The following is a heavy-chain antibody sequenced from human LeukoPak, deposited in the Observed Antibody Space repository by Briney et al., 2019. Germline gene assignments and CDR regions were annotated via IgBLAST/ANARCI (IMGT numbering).Heavy chain of an antibody. Sequence: GGSLRLSCAASGFTFSSYPFHWVRRAPGKGLERGAVVGYDGVNKFYTDSVRGRFTISRDDSKSTLYLQMDSLRPEDTALYYWARGFLRGAPDYFDQWGQGTLVTVSS. CDR3: ARGFLRGAPDYFDQ. D-gene: IGHD3-10*01. CDR2: VGYDGVNK. CDR1: GFTFSSYP. J-gene: IGHJ4*02. V-gene: IGHV3-30*14.